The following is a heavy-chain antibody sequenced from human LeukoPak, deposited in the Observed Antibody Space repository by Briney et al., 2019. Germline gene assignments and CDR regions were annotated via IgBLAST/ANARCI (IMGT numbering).Heavy chain of an antibody. CDR1: GGSISSFH. D-gene: IGHD6-19*01. J-gene: IGHJ4*02. V-gene: IGHV4-59*08. CDR2: IYYGGST. Sequence: SGTLSLTCTVSGGSISSFHWSWFRQPPGKGLEWIGYIYYGGSTNYNPSLKSRVTISADTSKNQFSLKLSSVTAADTAVYYCARHLAVAGTRYYFDYWGQGTLVTVSS. CDR3: ARHLAVAGTRYYFDY.